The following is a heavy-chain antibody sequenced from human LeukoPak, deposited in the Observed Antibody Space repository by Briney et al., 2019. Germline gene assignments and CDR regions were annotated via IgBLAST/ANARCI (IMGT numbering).Heavy chain of an antibody. CDR3: ARASLDDYGDYGYYYYYMDV. D-gene: IGHD4-17*01. CDR2: INHSGST. V-gene: IGHV4-34*01. Sequence: SETLSLTCAVYGGSFSGYYWSWIRQPPGKGLEWIGEINHSGSTNYNPSLKSRVTMSVDTSKNQFSLKLSSVTAADTAVYYCARASLDDYGDYGYYYYYMDVWGKGTTVTISS. J-gene: IGHJ6*03. CDR1: GGSFSGYY.